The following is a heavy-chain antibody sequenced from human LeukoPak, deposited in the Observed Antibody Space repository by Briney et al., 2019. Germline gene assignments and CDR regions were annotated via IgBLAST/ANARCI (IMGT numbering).Heavy chain of an antibody. CDR1: GGSISSGGYY. CDR2: IYNTGST. V-gene: IGHV4-31*03. J-gene: IGHJ4*02. Sequence: SETLSLTCTVSGGSISSGGYYWSWVCQHPGKGLEWIGYIYNTGSTYYNPSLKSRVTISVDTSKNQFSLKLNSVTAADTAVYYCARGPSLYWGQGTLVTVSS. CDR3: ARGPSLY.